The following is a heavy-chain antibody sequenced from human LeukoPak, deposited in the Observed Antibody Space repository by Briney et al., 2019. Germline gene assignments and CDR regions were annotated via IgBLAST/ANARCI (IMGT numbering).Heavy chain of an antibody. CDR2: IYHSGST. Sequence: TSETLSLTCTVSGYSISSGYYWGWIRQPPGKGLEWIGSIYHSGSTYYNPSLKSRVTISVDTSKNQFSLKLSSVTAADTAVYYCASIYGLNWFDPWGQGTLVTVSS. V-gene: IGHV4-38-2*02. D-gene: IGHD2/OR15-2a*01. CDR3: ASIYGLNWFDP. CDR1: GYSISSGYY. J-gene: IGHJ5*02.